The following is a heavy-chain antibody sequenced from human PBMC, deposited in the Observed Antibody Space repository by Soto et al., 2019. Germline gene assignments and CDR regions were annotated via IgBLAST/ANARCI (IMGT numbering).Heavy chain of an antibody. CDR1: GYTFTSYG. J-gene: IGHJ3*02. D-gene: IGHD3-22*01. CDR3: ARDIAYYDSSEDAFDI. V-gene: IGHV1-18*01. CDR2: ISAYNGNT. Sequence: ASVKVSCMASGYTFTSYGISWVRQAPGQGLEWMGWISAYNGNTNYAQKLQGRVTMTTDTSTSTAYMELRSLRSDDTAVYYCARDIAYYDSSEDAFDIWGQGTMVTVSS.